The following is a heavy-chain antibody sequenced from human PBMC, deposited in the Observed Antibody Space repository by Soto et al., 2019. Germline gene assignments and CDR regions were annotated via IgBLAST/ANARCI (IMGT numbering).Heavy chain of an antibody. CDR2: ISSDGSIK. D-gene: IGHD5-18*01. V-gene: IGHV3-30-3*01. J-gene: IGHJ4*02. CDR1: GFTFSTAA. CDR3: ARARGFSYGSRFDS. Sequence: ESGGGVVQPGMSLRLSCAASGFTFSTAAMHWVRQAPGKGREWVALISSDGSIKYYAGFVKGRFTISRDSSKNAVFLQMNSLKADDTAVYFCARARGFSYGSRFDSWGQGTLVTVSA.